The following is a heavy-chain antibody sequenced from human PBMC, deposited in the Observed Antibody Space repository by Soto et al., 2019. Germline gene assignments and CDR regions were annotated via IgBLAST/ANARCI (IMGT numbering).Heavy chain of an antibody. CDR2: ISSSGSTI. CDR3: ARVGGTGTGWFDP. V-gene: IGHV3-48*03. Sequence: GGSLRLSCAASGFTFSSYEMNWVRQAPGKGLEWVSYISSSGSTIYYADSVKGRFTISRDSAKNSLYLQMNSLRAEDTAVYYCARVGGTGTGWFDPWGQGTLVTVSS. D-gene: IGHD1-7*01. CDR1: GFTFSSYE. J-gene: IGHJ5*02.